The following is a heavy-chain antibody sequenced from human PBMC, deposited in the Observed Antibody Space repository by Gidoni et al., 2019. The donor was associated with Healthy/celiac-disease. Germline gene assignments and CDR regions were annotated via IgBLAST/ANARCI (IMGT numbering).Heavy chain of an antibody. J-gene: IGHJ4*02. V-gene: IGHV4-59*08. D-gene: IGHD5-18*01. Sequence: QVQLQESGPGLVKPSETLSLTCTVTGGSISRYYWSWIRQPPGKGLEWIGYIYYSGSTNYTPSLKSRVTISLDTSKNQFSLKLSSVTAADTAVYYCARWGGKSYGFDYWGQGTLVTVSS. CDR1: GGSISRYY. CDR2: IYYSGST. CDR3: ARWGGKSYGFDY.